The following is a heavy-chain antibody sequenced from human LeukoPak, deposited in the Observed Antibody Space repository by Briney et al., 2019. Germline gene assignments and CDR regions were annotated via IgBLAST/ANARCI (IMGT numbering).Heavy chain of an antibody. CDR1: GFTFSSYG. V-gene: IGHV3-23*01. Sequence: GGSLRLSCAASGFTFSSYGMHWVRQAPGKGLEWVSAISGSDGSTYYADSVKGRFTISRDNSKNTLYLQMNSLRAEDTAVYYCAKGAYGDYDGVLNYWGQGTLVTVSS. D-gene: IGHD4-17*01. CDR2: ISGSDGST. CDR3: AKGAYGDYDGVLNY. J-gene: IGHJ4*02.